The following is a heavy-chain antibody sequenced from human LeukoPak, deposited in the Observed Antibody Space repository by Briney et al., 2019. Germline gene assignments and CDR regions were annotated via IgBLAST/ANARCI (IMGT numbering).Heavy chain of an antibody. D-gene: IGHD3-22*01. CDR1: GGSISSSSYY. CDR2: IYYSGST. J-gene: IGHJ4*02. Sequence: PSETLSLTCTVSGGSISSSSYYWGWIRQPPGKGLEWIGSIYYSGSTYYNPSLKSRVTISVDTSKNQFSLKLSSVTAADTAVYYCARRSVDSSSQFYYWGQGSLVTVSS. V-gene: IGHV4-39*01. CDR3: ARRSVDSSSQFYY.